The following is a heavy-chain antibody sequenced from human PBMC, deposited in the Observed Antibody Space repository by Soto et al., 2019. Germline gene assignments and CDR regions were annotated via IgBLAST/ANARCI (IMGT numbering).Heavy chain of an antibody. J-gene: IGHJ4*02. V-gene: IGHV4-34*01. CDR1: GGSFRGYY. CDR3: ARVTRLPYCSSTNCWGGIDY. Sequence: QVQLQQWGAGLLKPSETLSLTCAVYGGSFRGYYWSWIRQPPGKGLEWIGEINHSGSTNYNPSLKSRVTIAAATAKSQFSLKLSTVTAADTAVYYCARVTRLPYCSSTNCWGGIDYWGQGTLVTVSS. D-gene: IGHD2-2*01. CDR2: INHSGST.